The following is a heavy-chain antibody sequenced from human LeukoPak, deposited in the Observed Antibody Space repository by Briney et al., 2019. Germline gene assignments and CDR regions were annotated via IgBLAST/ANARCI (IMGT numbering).Heavy chain of an antibody. V-gene: IGHV3-74*01. J-gene: IGHJ3*02. CDR3: LTIVESVASDI. Sequence: PGGSLRLSCVASGFTFSKYWLHWVRQAPGKGLVWVLRINPDDKSTSYADSVKGRFTISRDDAKKTLYLQMNSLRAEDTAVYYCLTIVESVASDIWGQGTMVTVSS. CDR2: INPDDKST. D-gene: IGHD1-26*01. CDR1: GFTFSKYW.